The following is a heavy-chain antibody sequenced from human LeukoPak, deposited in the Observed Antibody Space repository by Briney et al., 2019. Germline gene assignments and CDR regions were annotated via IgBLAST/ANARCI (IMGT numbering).Heavy chain of an antibody. D-gene: IGHD3-22*01. CDR2: IRSKAYGGTT. J-gene: IGHJ4*02. Sequence: GGSLRLSCAASGFTFSSYAMSWVRQAPGKGLEWVGFIRSKAYGGTTEYAASVKGRFTISRDDSKSIAYLQMNSLKTEDTAVYYCTREYDNQGWGGYFDYWGQGTLVTVSS. CDR3: TREYDNQGWGGYFDY. CDR1: GFTFSSYA. V-gene: IGHV3-49*04.